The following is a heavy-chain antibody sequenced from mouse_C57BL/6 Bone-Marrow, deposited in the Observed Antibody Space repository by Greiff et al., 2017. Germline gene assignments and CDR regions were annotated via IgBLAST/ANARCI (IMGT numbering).Heavy chain of an antibody. CDR2: IDPETGGT. V-gene: IGHV1-15*01. CDR1: GYTFTDYE. CDR3: TRFPYGTTVTYFDY. J-gene: IGHJ2*01. Sequence: QVQLKESGAELVRPGASVTLSCKASGYTFTDYEMHWVKQTPVHGLEWIGAIDPETGGTAYNQKFKGKAILTADKSSSTAYMQLRSLTSEDSAVYYGTRFPYGTTVTYFDYWGQGTTLTVSS. D-gene: IGHD1-1*01.